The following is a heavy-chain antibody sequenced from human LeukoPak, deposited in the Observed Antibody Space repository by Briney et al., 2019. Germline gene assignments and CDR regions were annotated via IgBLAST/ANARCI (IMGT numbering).Heavy chain of an antibody. J-gene: IGHJ4*02. V-gene: IGHV1-2*06. CDR1: GYTFTGYY. CDR3: ARAGIQLWFPEFDY. D-gene: IGHD5-18*01. Sequence: ASVKVSCKASGYTFTGYYMHWVRQAPGQGLEWMGRINPNSGGTNYAQKFQGRATMTRDTSISTAYMDLSRLRSDDTAVYYCARAGIQLWFPEFDYWGQGTLVTVSS. CDR2: INPNSGGT.